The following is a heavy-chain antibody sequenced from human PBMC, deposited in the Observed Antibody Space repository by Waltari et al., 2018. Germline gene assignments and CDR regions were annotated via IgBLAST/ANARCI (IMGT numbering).Heavy chain of an antibody. CDR3: ARTIAAAGSFSFDY. V-gene: IGHV3-33*01. CDR1: GFTFSSYG. Sequence: GGVVQPGRSLRLSCAASGFTFSSYGMHWVRQAPGKGLEWVAVIWYDGSNKYYADSVKGRFTISRDNSKNTLYLQMNSLRAEDTAVYYCARTIAAAGSFSFDYWGQGTLVTVSS. J-gene: IGHJ4*02. CDR2: IWYDGSNK. D-gene: IGHD6-13*01.